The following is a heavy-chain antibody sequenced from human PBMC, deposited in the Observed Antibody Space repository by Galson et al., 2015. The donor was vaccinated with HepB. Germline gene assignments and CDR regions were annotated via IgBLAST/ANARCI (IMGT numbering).Heavy chain of an antibody. CDR3: TTWRDIVVLPAASDAFDI. CDR1: GFTFSSYW. D-gene: IGHD2-2*01. CDR2: INSDGSST. Sequence: SLRLSCAASGFTFSSYWMHWVRQVPGKGLVWVSRINSDGSSTSQADSVKGRFTISRDNAKNTLYLQMNSLRAEDTAVYYCTTWRDIVVLPAASDAFDIWGQGTMVTVAS. V-gene: IGHV3-74*01. J-gene: IGHJ3*02.